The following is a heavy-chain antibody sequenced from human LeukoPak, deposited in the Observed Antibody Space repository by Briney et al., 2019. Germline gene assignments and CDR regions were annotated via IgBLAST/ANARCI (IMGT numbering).Heavy chain of an antibody. CDR2: IHPNSGGT. D-gene: IGHD5-12*01. CDR1: GYTFTGYY. CDR3: ARVLRGYTADY. V-gene: IGHV1-2*02. Sequence: GASVKVSCKASGYTFTGYYMHWGRQAPGHGLEWMGWIHPNSGGTNYAQKFQGRVTMNRDTSISTAYMELSRLRSDDTAVYYCARVLRGYTADYWGQGTLVTVSS. J-gene: IGHJ4*02.